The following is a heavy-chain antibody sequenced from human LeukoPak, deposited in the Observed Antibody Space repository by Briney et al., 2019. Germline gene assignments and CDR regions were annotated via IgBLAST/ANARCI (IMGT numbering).Heavy chain of an antibody. D-gene: IGHD6-19*01. J-gene: IGHJ3*02. CDR2: IYSGGST. CDR3: ARDYYSSGWYPNAFDI. Sequence: GGSLRLSCAASGFTVSSNYMSWVRQAPGKGLEWVSVIYSGGSTYYADSVKGRFTISRDNSKNTLYLQMNSLRAEDTAVYYCARDYYSSGWYPNAFDIWGQGTMVTVSS. V-gene: IGHV3-66*01. CDR1: GFTVSSNY.